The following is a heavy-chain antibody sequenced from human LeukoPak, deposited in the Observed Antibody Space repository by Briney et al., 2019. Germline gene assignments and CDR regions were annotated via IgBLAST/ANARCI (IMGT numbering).Heavy chain of an antibody. D-gene: IGHD1-26*01. J-gene: IGHJ4*02. CDR3: ARDIRMIGATHYFDY. CDR1: GWSVSTYY. V-gene: IGHV4-59*02. CDR2: MHYSGSP. Sequence: SETLSLTCTVSGWSVSTYYWSWIRQSPGTGLEWIAYMHYSGSPNYNPSLKSRVTMSVDTSKNHFSLTLYSVTAADTAVYYCARDIRMIGATHYFDYWGPGALVTVSS.